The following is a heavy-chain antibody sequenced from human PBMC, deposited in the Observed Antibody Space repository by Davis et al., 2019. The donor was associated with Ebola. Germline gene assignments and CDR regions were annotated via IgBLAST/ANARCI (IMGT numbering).Heavy chain of an antibody. D-gene: IGHD2-8*01. CDR3: AREGPFTNQYYFDY. CDR2: IYHSGST. J-gene: IGHJ4*02. CDR1: AYSLSSGYY. Sequence: GSLRLSCTVSAYSLSSGYYWGWIRQPPGKGLEWIGSIYHSGSTYYNPSLKSRVTISVDTSKNQFSLKLSSVTAADTAVYYCAREGPFTNQYYFDYWGQGTLVTVSS. V-gene: IGHV4-38-2*02.